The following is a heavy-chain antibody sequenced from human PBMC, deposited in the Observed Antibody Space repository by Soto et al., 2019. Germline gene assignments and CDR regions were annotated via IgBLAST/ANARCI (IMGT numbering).Heavy chain of an antibody. J-gene: IGHJ6*02. D-gene: IGHD3-10*01. V-gene: IGHV4-59*08. CDR1: GGSITNYY. CDR3: ARHGFGPLHGLVDV. Sequence: QVQLQESGPGLVKPSETLSLTCTVSGGSITNYYCSWFRQPPGKGLEWIGYINYDGYSAYNLSRRSRVTLSMDASKTQFSLMLESVTATDTAVYYCARHGFGPLHGLVDVWGPGTTVIVSS. CDR2: INYDGYS.